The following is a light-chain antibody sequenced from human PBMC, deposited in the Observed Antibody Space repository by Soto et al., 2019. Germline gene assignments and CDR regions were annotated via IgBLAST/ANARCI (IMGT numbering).Light chain of an antibody. CDR1: SSNIGSNY. V-gene: IGLV1-47*01. Sequence: QSVVTQPPSTSGTPGQSVTISCSGSSSNIGSNYVYWYQHLPGAPPKLLIYRDNQRPSGVPDRFSASKSGTSASLAITGLRSEDEGLYFCAAWDDSLRGPVFGGETQLTVL. J-gene: IGLJ3*02. CDR3: AAWDDSLRGPV. CDR2: RDN.